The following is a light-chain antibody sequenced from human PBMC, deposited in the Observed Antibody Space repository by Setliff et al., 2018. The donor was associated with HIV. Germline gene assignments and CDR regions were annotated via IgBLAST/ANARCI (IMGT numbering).Light chain of an antibody. V-gene: IGLV1-36*01. J-gene: IGLJ2*01. Sequence: QSVLTQPPSVSAAPRQRATISCSGSSSNIGKNTVNWYHQVPGKAPKLLIFYDDLLPSGVSDRFSGSKSGTSASLAVSWLQPEDESIYYCASWDDTLTGPVFGGGTKVTVL. CDR1: SSNIGKNT. CDR2: YDD. CDR3: ASWDDTLTGPV.